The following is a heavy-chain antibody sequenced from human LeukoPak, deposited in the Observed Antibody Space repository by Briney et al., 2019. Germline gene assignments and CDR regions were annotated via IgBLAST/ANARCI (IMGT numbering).Heavy chain of an antibody. CDR3: ASELRIAGAESFDY. CDR1: GYTFTSYA. J-gene: IGHJ4*02. Sequence: ASVKVSCKASGYTFTSYAISWVRQAPGQGLEWMGWISAYNGNTNYAQKLQGRVTMTTDTSTSTAYMGPRSLRSDDAAVYYCASELRIAGAESFDYWGQGTLVTVSS. D-gene: IGHD6-19*01. V-gene: IGHV1-18*01. CDR2: ISAYNGNT.